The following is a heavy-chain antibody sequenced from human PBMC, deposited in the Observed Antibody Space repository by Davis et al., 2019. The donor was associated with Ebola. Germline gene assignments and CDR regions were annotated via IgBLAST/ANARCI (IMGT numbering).Heavy chain of an antibody. V-gene: IGHV3-30*18. CDR2: ISYDGSNK. Sequence: GESLKISCAASGFTFSSYGMHWVRQAPGKGLEWVAVISYDGSNKYYADSVKGRFTISRDNSKNTLYLQMNSLRAEDTAVYYCAKVQTTVTKTYYYYGMDVWGQGTTVTVAS. CDR1: GFTFSSYG. J-gene: IGHJ6*02. CDR3: AKVQTTVTKTYYYYGMDV. D-gene: IGHD4-17*01.